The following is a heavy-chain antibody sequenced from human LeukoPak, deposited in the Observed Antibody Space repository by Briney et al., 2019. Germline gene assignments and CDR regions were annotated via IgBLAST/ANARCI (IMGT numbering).Heavy chain of an antibody. CDR2: ISSSSSTI. V-gene: IGHV3-11*04. Sequence: AGGSLRLSCAASGFTFSDYYMSWIRQAPGKGLEWVSYISSSSSTIYYADSVKGRFTISRDNAKNSLYLQMNSLRAEDTAVYYCARDHLPTGQAFVNWFDPWGQGTLVTVSS. D-gene: IGHD4-17*01. CDR1: GFTFSDYY. J-gene: IGHJ5*02. CDR3: ARDHLPTGQAFVNWFDP.